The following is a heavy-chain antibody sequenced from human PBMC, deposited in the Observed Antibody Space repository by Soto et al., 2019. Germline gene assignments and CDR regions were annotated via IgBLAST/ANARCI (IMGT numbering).Heavy chain of an antibody. CDR2: ISNRGRPT. Sequence: QVQLVESGGGLVKPVGSLRLSCAASGFTFSDYYMTWILQAPGKGLEWVSYISNRGRPTYAGSMKGRFTVSRDAARNSLYLQMSSLRDADTALYYCAKMDDGLYSSEYWGQGTLVTISS. J-gene: IGHJ4*02. D-gene: IGHD2-8*01. CDR3: AKMDDGLYSSEY. V-gene: IGHV3-11*01. CDR1: GFTFSDYY.